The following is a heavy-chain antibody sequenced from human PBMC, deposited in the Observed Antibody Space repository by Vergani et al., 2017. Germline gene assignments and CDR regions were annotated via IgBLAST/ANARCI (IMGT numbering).Heavy chain of an antibody. CDR2: TSGQNFRT. J-gene: IGHJ4*02. CDR3: SYLYGDDGFSPF. D-gene: IGHD2-21*01. V-gene: IGHV3-23*01. Sequence: EVQLLESGGGSAQPGESLRLSCVASGFTFTAHGLNWVRQAPGKGLEWVSGTSGQNFRTHYADSVKGRFTISRDDSKNTVYLQINSLRAEDKAFYYCSYLYGDDGFSPFWGQGTLVTVSS. CDR1: GFTFTAHG.